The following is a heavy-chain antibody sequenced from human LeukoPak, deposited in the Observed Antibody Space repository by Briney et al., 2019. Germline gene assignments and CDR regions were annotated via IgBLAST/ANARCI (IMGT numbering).Heavy chain of an antibody. Sequence: SETLSLTCAVYGGSFSGYSWSWIRQPPGKGLEWIGEIYHSGSTNYNPSLKSRVTISVDTSKNQFSLKLSSVTAADTAVYYCARHSTLRHDYVWGSYRLWAFDIWGQGTMVTVSS. CDR3: ARHSTLRHDYVWGSYRLWAFDI. CDR1: GGSFSGYS. D-gene: IGHD3-16*02. J-gene: IGHJ3*02. CDR2: IYHSGST. V-gene: IGHV4-34*01.